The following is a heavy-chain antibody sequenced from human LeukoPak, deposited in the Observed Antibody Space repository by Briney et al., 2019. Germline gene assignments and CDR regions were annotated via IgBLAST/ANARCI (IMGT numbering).Heavy chain of an antibody. CDR2: ISSSGYTI. CDR1: GFTFSDYY. J-gene: IGHJ4*02. CDR3: ARGRNWDKYEFDY. V-gene: IGHV3-11*01. Sequence: GGSLRLSCAASGFTFSDYYMSWIRQAPGKGLEWVSYISSSGYTIYYADSVKGRFTISRDNAKNSLYLQMNSLRAEDTAVYYCARGRNWDKYEFDYWGQGTLVTVSS. D-gene: IGHD7-27*01.